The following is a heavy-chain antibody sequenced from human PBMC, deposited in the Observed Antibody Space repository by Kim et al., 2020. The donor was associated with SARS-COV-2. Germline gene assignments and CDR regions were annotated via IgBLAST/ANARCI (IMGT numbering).Heavy chain of an antibody. CDR1: GFTFSSYW. V-gene: IGHV3-74*01. CDR3: ASLSTFCVWVKFDY. CDR2: VNSDGSST. Sequence: GGSLRLSCVASGFTFSSYWMHWVRQAPGKGLVWVSRVNSDGSSTSYADSVKGRFTISRDNARNTLYLQMNSLRAEDTAVYYCASLSTFCVWVKFDYCGQG. D-gene: IGHD3-16*01. J-gene: IGHJ4*02.